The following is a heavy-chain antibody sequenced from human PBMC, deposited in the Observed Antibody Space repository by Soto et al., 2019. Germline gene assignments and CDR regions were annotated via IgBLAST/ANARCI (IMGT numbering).Heavy chain of an antibody. V-gene: IGHV3-30-3*01. CDR3: ARDIVVVVAATDDAFDI. J-gene: IGHJ3*02. Sequence: GGSLRLSCAASGFTFSSYAMHWVRQAPGKGLEWVAVISYDGSNKYYADSVKGRFTISRDNSKNTLYLQMNSLRAEDTAVYYCARDIVVVVAATDDAFDIWCQWTMVTVSS. D-gene: IGHD2-15*01. CDR1: GFTFSSYA. CDR2: ISYDGSNK.